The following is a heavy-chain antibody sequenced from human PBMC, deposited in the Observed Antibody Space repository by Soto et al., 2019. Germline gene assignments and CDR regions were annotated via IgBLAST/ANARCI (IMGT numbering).Heavy chain of an antibody. D-gene: IGHD3-10*01. CDR2: IYSGGYT. CDR1: GFTVSNNY. CDR3: ARRRGGGGY. V-gene: IGHV3-53*01. J-gene: IGHJ4*02. Sequence: EVQLVESGGGLIQPGGSLRLSCAVSGFTVSNNYMSWVRQAPGKGLEGVSVIYSGGYTAYGDSVKGRFTISRDNSKNKQSLKKKTLGAADTAVFYWARRRGGGGYWGQGTLVTVSS.